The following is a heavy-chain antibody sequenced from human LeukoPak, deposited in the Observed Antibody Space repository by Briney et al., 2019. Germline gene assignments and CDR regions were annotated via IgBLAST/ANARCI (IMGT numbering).Heavy chain of an antibody. J-gene: IGHJ5*02. CDR2: IRYDGSNK. V-gene: IGHV3-30*02. Sequence: AGSLRLCCAAYGFTFSSYGMHWVRQAPGKGREWVAFIRYDGSNKYYADSVKGRFTSSRDNSKNTLYLQMNSLRAEDTAVYYCAKTYYDFWSGYSWGQGTLVTVSS. CDR3: AKTYYDFWSGYS. D-gene: IGHD3-3*01. CDR1: GFTFSSYG.